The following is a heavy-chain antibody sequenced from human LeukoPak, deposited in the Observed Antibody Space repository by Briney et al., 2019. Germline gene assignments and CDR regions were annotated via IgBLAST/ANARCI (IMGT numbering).Heavy chain of an antibody. CDR3: ARVNWVRYIDY. CDR1: GGSLSSSSYY. D-gene: IGHD7-27*01. CDR2: IYYSGST. Sequence: SETLSLTCTVSGGSLSSSSYYWGWIRQPPGKGLEWIGSIYYSGSTYYNPSLESRVTISVDSSKNQFSLKLTSVTAADTAVYHCARVNWVRYIDYWGQGTLVTVSS. V-gene: IGHV4-39*07. J-gene: IGHJ4*02.